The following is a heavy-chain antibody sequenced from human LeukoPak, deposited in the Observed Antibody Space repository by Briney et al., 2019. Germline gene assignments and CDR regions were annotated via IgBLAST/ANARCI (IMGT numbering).Heavy chain of an antibody. CDR3: AREASPGRLDY. CDR2: INGDGSST. Sequence: GGSLRLSCAASGFTFSPYWMHWVRQAPGKGLVWVSRINGDGSSTGYADSVKGRFPISRDNAKNTLYLQMNSLRAEDTAVYYCAREASPGRLDYWGQGTLVTVSS. V-gene: IGHV3-74*01. J-gene: IGHJ4*02. CDR1: GFTFSPYW.